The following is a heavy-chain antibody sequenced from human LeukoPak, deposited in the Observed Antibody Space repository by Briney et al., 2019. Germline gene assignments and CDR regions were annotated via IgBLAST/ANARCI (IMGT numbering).Heavy chain of an antibody. D-gene: IGHD3-9*01. V-gene: IGHV1-18*01. CDR3: AREIRLRYFDWLLSPLVGAFDI. CDR1: GYTFTSYG. J-gene: IGHJ3*02. Sequence: ASVKVSCKASGYTFTSYGISWVRQAPGQGLEWMGWISAYNGNTNYAQKLQGRVTMTTDTSTCTAYMELRSLRSDDTAVYYCAREIRLRYFDWLLSPLVGAFDIWGQGTMVTVSS. CDR2: ISAYNGNT.